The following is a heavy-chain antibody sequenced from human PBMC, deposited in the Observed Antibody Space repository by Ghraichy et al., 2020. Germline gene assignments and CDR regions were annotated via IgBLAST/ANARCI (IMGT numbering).Heavy chain of an antibody. V-gene: IGHV3-53*01. CDR1: GFTVSSNY. Sequence: GGSLRLSCAASGFTVSSNYMSWVRQAPGKGLEWVSVIYSGGSTYYADSVKGRFTISRDNSKNTLYLQMNSLRAEDTAVYYCAREGLGKGGPGNLLYYFDYWGQGTLVTVSS. CDR2: IYSGGST. CDR3: AREGLGKGGPGNLLYYFDY. J-gene: IGHJ4*02. D-gene: IGHD4-23*01.